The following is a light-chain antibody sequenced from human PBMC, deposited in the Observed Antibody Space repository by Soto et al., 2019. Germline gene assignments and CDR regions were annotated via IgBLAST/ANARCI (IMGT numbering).Light chain of an antibody. J-gene: IGKJ2*01. Sequence: EIVLTQSPATLSLSPGEGATLSCRASQSVHSYFAWYQQKPGQAPRLLIYDASNTATGIPGRFSGSGSGTDFTLTISSLEPEDSAVYYCHHRSNWPLMYTFGPGTKLEVK. CDR3: HHRSNWPLMYT. V-gene: IGKV3-11*01. CDR1: QSVHSY. CDR2: DAS.